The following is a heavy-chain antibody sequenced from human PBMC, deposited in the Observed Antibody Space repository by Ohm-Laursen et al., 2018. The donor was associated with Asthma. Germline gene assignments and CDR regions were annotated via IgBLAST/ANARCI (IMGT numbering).Heavy chain of an antibody. D-gene: IGHD6-13*01. CDR3: ARGTGIAENYYYGMDV. CDR1: GGSFSGYY. CDR2: INHSGST. V-gene: IGHV4-34*01. Sequence: SETLSLTCAVYGGSFSGYYWSWIRQPPGKGLEWIGEINHSGSTNYNPSLKSRVTISVDTSKNQFSLKLSSVTAADTAMYYCARGTGIAENYYYGMDVWGQGTTATVSS. J-gene: IGHJ6*02.